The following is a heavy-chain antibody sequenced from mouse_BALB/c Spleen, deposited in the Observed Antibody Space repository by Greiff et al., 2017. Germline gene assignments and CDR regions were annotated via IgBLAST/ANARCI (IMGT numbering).Heavy chain of an antibody. D-gene: IGHD1-2*01. Sequence: EVKLQESGPGLVKPSQSLSLTCSVTGYSITSGYYWNWIRQFPGNKLEWMGYISYDGSNNYNPSLKNRISITRDTSKNQFFLKLNSVTTEDTATYYCARRGLRLLAMDYWGQGTSVTVSS. CDR2: ISYDGSN. J-gene: IGHJ4*01. CDR3: ARRGLRLLAMDY. CDR1: GYSITSGYY. V-gene: IGHV3-6*02.